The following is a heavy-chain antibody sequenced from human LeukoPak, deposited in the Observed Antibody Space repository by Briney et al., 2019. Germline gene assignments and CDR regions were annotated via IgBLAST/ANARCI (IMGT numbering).Heavy chain of an antibody. CDR3: ARGLGIAAAGTGDY. CDR2: MNPNSGNT. D-gene: IGHD6-13*01. J-gene: IGHJ4*02. V-gene: IGHV1-8*01. Sequence: ASVKVSCKASGYTFTSYDINWVRQATGQGLEWMGWMNPNSGNTGYAHKFQGRVTMTRNTSISTAYMELSSLRSEDTAVYYCARGLGIAAAGTGDYWGQGTLVTVSS. CDR1: GYTFTSYD.